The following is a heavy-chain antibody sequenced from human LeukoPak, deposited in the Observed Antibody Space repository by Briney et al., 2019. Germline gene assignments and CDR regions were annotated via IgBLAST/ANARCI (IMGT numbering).Heavy chain of an antibody. CDR2: IDSVGTS. D-gene: IGHD3-10*01. CDR3: ARVCGSATNYRLCGFDV. Sequence: PSETLSLTCIVSGGSINKYFWSWIRQPAGKGLEWIGHIDSVGTSNYNPSLRGRVTMSVDTSKSHFSLEVTSMTAADTAMYYCARVCGSATNYRLCGFDVWGQGTVVTVSS. V-gene: IGHV4-4*07. J-gene: IGHJ3*01. CDR1: GGSINKYF.